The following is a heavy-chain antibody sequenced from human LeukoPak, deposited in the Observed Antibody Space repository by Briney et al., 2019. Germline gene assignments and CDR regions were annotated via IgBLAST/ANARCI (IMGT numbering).Heavy chain of an antibody. CDR2: VSGYNGNT. CDR3: ARGPFRDGIQLWEYIDY. Sequence: GASVKVSCKASGYTFTTYNINWVRQAPGQGLEWMGWVSGYNGNTGYAQRFQGRVSMTMNTSKSTAYMELSSLRSEDTAVYFCARGPFRDGIQLWEYIDYWGQGTLVTVSS. CDR1: GYTFTTYN. J-gene: IGHJ4*02. V-gene: IGHV1-8*02. D-gene: IGHD5-18*01.